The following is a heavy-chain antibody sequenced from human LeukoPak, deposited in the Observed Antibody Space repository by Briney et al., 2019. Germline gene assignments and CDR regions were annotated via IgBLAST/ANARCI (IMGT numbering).Heavy chain of an antibody. CDR1: GYTFTGYY. D-gene: IGHD3-9*01. V-gene: IGHV1-2*02. CDR3: ARDRRELRYFDWFLDY. CDR2: INPNSGDT. J-gene: IGHJ4*02. Sequence: ASVKVSCKASGYTFTGYYMHWVRQAPGQGLEWMGWINPNSGDTKYAQKFQGRVTMTRDTSISTAYLNLSSLKSDDTAVYYCARDRRELRYFDWFLDYWGQGTLVTVSS.